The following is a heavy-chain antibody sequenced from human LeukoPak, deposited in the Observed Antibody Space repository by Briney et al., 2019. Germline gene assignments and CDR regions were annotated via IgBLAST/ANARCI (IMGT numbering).Heavy chain of an antibody. V-gene: IGHV3-48*01. CDR1: GFTFSDYS. J-gene: IGHJ6*02. Sequence: GGSLRLSCAASGFTFSDYSMNWVRQAPGKGLEWVSYINSGSSTIYYVDSVEGRFTISRDNAKNSLYLQMNSLRAEDTAVYYCASGSRAYYYYGMDVWGQGTTVTVSS. CDR3: ASGSRAYYYYGMDV. CDR2: INSGSSTI. D-gene: IGHD3-10*01.